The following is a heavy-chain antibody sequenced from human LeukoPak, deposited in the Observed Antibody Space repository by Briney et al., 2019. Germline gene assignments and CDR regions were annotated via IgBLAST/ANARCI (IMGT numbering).Heavy chain of an antibody. CDR1: GFTFSDYG. CDR2: ISNDGNNK. J-gene: IGHJ4*02. V-gene: IGHV3-30*14. Sequence: GRSLRLSCAASGFTFSDYGVHWVRQAPGKGLEWVAVISNDGNNKQYADSVKGRFTISRDNSKNTLYLQLNSLRTEDTAVYYCARDRNYCGGGSCYVFDYWGQGALVTVSS. D-gene: IGHD2-15*01. CDR3: ARDRNYCGGGSCYVFDY.